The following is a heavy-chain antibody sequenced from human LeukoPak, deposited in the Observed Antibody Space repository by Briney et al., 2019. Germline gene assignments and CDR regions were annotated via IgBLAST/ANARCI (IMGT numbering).Heavy chain of an antibody. J-gene: IGHJ4*02. V-gene: IGHV3-7*01. Sequence: GGSLRLSCAASGLPFRTYWMMWVRRAPGQGPEFLANIKPTGSDTYYVDSMKARFTISRDNAKDLLFLQMNSPRGEDTALYYCGRFGYEAGVDLWGRGTLVTVSS. CDR1: GLPFRTYW. CDR2: IKPTGSDT. CDR3: GRFGYEAGVDL. D-gene: IGHD2-2*01.